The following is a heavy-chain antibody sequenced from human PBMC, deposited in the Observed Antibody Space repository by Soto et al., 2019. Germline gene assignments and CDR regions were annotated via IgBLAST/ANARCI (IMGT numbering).Heavy chain of an antibody. J-gene: IGHJ4*02. CDR1: GSSISSGDYY. CDR3: ARVGRLTHSDY. CDR2: IYYSGST. Sequence: SETLSLTCTVSGSSISSGDYYWSWIRQPPGKGLEWIGYIYYSGSTYYNPSLKSRVTISVDTSKNQFSLKLSSVTAADTAVYYCARVGRLTHSDYWGQGTLVTVSS. V-gene: IGHV4-30-4*01. D-gene: IGHD2-21*02.